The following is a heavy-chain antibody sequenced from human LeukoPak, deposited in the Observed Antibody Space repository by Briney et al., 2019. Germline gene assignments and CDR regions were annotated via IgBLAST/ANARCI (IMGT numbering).Heavy chain of an antibody. J-gene: IGHJ4*02. V-gene: IGHV3-21*01. CDR1: GFTFSSYS. D-gene: IGHD1-26*01. CDR2: ISSTSSYK. Sequence: GGSLRLSCAASGFTFSSYSMSWVRQAPGKGLEWVSSISSTSSYKYYADSVKGRFTISRDNSKNTLYLQMNSLRAEDTAVYYCARDISGSYYYFDYWGQGTLVTVSS. CDR3: ARDISGSYYYFDY.